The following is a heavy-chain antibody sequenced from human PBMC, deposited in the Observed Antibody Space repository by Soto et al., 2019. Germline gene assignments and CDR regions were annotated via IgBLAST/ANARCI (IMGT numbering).Heavy chain of an antibody. CDR1: GFIFTTYA. CDR3: ARSSVAGTWGYYFDY. Sequence: VHLVESGGGVVQPGRSLRLSCAACGFIFTTYAMHWVRQAPGKGLEWVAVISYDGNHEYYADSVRGRFTISRDNSKNTLYLQMDSLRADDTALYYCARSSVAGTWGYYFDYWGQGALVTVSS. CDR2: ISYDGNHE. V-gene: IGHV3-30-3*01. J-gene: IGHJ4*02. D-gene: IGHD6-19*01.